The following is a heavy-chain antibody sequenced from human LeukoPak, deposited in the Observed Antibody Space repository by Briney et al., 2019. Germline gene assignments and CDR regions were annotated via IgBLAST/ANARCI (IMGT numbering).Heavy chain of an antibody. D-gene: IGHD3-3*01. CDR3: ARDPGGQTYYDFWSGYYREIYFDY. V-gene: IGHV1-69*13. J-gene: IGHJ4*02. CDR1: GGTFSSYA. Sequence: GASVKVSCKASGGTFSSYAISWVRQAPGQGLGWMGGIIPIFGTANYAQKFQGRVTITADESTSTAYMELRSLRSDDTAVYYCARDPGGQTYYDFWSGYYREIYFDYWGQGTLVTVSS. CDR2: IIPIFGTA.